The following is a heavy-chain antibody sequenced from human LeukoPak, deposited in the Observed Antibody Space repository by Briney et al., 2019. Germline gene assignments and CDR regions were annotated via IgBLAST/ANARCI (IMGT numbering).Heavy chain of an antibody. D-gene: IGHD4-11*01. Sequence: GGSLRLSCAASGFTFSSYGMHWVRQAPGKGLEWVAVIWYDGSNKYYADSVKGRFTISRDNSKNTLYLQMNSLRAEDTAVYYCVRWGYYSNYDYWGQGTLVTVSS. J-gene: IGHJ4*02. V-gene: IGHV3-33*01. CDR2: IWYDGSNK. CDR3: VRWGYYSNYDY. CDR1: GFTFSSYG.